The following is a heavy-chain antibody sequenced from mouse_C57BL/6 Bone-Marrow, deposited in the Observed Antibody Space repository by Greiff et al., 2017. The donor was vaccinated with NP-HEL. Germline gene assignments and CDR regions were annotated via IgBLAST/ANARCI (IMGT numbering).Heavy chain of an antibody. J-gene: IGHJ2*01. Sequence: EVQLQQSGPELVKPGASVKISCKASGYSFTGYYMNWVKQSPEKSLEWIGEINPSTGGTTYNQKFKAKATLTVDKSSSTAYMQLKSLTSEDSAGYYCARKGGYYLDYWGQGTTLTVSS. CDR2: INPSTGGT. CDR1: GYSFTGYY. D-gene: IGHD1-1*02. V-gene: IGHV1-42*01. CDR3: ARKGGYYLDY.